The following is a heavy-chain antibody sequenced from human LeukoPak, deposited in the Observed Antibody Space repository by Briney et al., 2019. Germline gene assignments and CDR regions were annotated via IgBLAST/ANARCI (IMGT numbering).Heavy chain of an antibody. V-gene: IGHV4-59*01. Sequence: SETLSLTCTVSGGSISSYYWSWIRQPPGKGLEWIGYIYYSGSTNYNPSLKSRVTISVDTSKNQFSLKLSSVTAADTAVYYCARVFGGVVTAKFSYFDYWGQGTLVTVSS. J-gene: IGHJ4*02. CDR3: ARVFGGVVTAKFSYFDY. D-gene: IGHD2-21*02. CDR1: GGSISSYY. CDR2: IYYSGST.